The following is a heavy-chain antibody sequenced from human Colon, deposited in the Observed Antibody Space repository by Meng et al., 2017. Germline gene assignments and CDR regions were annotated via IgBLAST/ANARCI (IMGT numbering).Heavy chain of an antibody. D-gene: IGHD2-2*01. Sequence: ASVKVSCKASGYTFIDFYMHWVRQAPGHGLEWLGRINPYSGGTNYGQKFQGRVTMTRDTSIGTAYMELSGLTSDDTAVYYCAREGYECSASYDYWGQGTLVTVSS. CDR2: INPYSGGT. V-gene: IGHV1-2*06. CDR3: AREGYECSASYDY. J-gene: IGHJ4*02. CDR1: GYTFIDFY.